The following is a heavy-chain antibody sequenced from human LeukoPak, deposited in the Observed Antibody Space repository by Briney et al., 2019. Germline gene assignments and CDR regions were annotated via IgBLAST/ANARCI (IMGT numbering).Heavy chain of an antibody. CDR1: GFSFSSYS. CDR3: ARGWTDPPQTAFDI. Sequence: GGSLRLSCAASGFSFSSYSMNWVRQAPGKGLEWVSSISSSSSYIYYADSVKGRFTISRDNAKNSLYLQMNRLRVEDTAVYYCARGWTDPPQTAFDIWGQGTMVTVSS. D-gene: IGHD1-1*01. J-gene: IGHJ3*02. CDR2: ISSSSSYI. V-gene: IGHV3-21*04.